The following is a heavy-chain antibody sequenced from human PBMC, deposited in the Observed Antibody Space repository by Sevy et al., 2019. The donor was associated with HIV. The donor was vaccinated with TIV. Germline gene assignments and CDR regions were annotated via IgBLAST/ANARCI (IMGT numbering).Heavy chain of an antibody. Sequence: ASVKVSCKASGGTFSSYAMSWVRQAPGQGLEWMGRIIPIFGTANYAQKFQGRVTITADESTSTAYMELSSLRSEDTAVYYCARDQPYGSGSYYGSDYWGQGTLVTVSS. V-gene: IGHV1-69*13. CDR1: GGTFSSYA. J-gene: IGHJ4*02. CDR2: IIPIFGTA. D-gene: IGHD3-10*01. CDR3: ARDQPYGSGSYYGSDY.